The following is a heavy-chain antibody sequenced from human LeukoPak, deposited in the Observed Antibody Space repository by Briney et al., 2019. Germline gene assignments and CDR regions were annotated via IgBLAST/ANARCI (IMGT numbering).Heavy chain of an antibody. CDR2: IVRNGETA. V-gene: IGHV3-11*01. J-gene: IGHJ4*02. D-gene: IGHD3-3*01. CDR3: ARGHLQLEV. Sequence: PGGSLRLSCGASGFTFSDYYMSWIRQAPGKGLEWVSYIVRNGETAYYADSVKGRFTISRDNAQNSLFLQMDSLRDEDTATYYWARGHLQLEVWGQGSLVTGSS. CDR1: GFTFSDYY.